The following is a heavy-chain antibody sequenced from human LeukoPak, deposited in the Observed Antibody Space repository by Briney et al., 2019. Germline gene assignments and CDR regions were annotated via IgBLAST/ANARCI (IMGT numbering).Heavy chain of an antibody. J-gene: IGHJ3*02. V-gene: IGHV3-11*05. D-gene: IGHD4-17*01. CDR1: GFTFSDYY. CDR3: ARGTTVTQLYDAFDI. Sequence: GGSLRLSCAASGFTFSDYYMSWIRQAPGKGLEWVSYMSSSSSYTNYADSVKGRFTISRDNAKNSLYLQMNSLRAEDTAVYYCARGTTVTQLYDAFDIWGQGTMVTVSS. CDR2: MSSSSSYT.